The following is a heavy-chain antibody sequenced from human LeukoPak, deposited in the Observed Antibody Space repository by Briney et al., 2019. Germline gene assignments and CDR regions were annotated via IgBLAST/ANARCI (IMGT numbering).Heavy chain of an antibody. Sequence: GGSLRLSCAASGFTFSDYYMSWIRQTPGKGLEWISFISSRGNLIYYADSVKGRFTISRDNAKNSLYLQMNSLSSEDTAIYFCARDKGAWYFDYWGQGTLLTVSS. CDR3: ARDKGAWYFDY. V-gene: IGHV3-11*01. J-gene: IGHJ4*02. CDR2: ISSRGNLI. D-gene: IGHD4/OR15-4a*01. CDR1: GFTFSDYY.